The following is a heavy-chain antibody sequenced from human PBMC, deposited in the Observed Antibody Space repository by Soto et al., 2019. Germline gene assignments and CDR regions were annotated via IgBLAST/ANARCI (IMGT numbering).Heavy chain of an antibody. CDR1: GGTFSSYA. D-gene: IGHD5-18*01. Sequence: QVQLVQSGAEVKKPGSSVKVSCKASGGTFSSYAISWVRQAPGQGLEWMGGIIPIFGTANYAQKFQGRVTITADESPSTAYMELSSLRSEDTAVYYCARGAEYSYGYDYYYGMDVWGQGTTVTVSS. J-gene: IGHJ6*02. V-gene: IGHV1-69*12. CDR3: ARGAEYSYGYDYYYGMDV. CDR2: IIPIFGTA.